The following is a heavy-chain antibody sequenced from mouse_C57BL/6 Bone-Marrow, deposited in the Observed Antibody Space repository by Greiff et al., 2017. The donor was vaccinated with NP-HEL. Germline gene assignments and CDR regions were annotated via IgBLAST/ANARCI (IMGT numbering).Heavy chain of an antibody. V-gene: IGHV14-2*01. CDR3: APNYYGSSFYAMDY. CDR1: GFNIKDYY. Sequence: EVQLQQSGAELVKPGASVKLSCTASGFNIKDYYMHWVKQRTEQGLEWIGRIDPEDGETKYAPKFQGKATLTADTSSNTAYLQLSSLTSEDTAVYYCAPNYYGSSFYAMDYWGQGTSVTVSS. D-gene: IGHD1-1*01. J-gene: IGHJ4*01. CDR2: IDPEDGET.